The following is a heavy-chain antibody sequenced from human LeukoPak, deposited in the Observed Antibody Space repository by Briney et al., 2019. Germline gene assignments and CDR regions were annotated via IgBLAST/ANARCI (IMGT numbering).Heavy chain of an antibody. CDR2: IIPIFGTA. D-gene: IGHD5-24*01. CDR3: ARDRRDGYNYFFDY. J-gene: IGHJ4*02. V-gene: IGHV1-69*05. CDR1: GGTFSSYA. Sequence: SVKVSCKASGGTFSSYAISWVRQAPGQGLEWMGRIIPIFGTANYAQKFQGRVTITTDEPTSTAYMELSSLRSEDTAVYYCARDRRDGYNYFFDYWGQGTLVTVSS.